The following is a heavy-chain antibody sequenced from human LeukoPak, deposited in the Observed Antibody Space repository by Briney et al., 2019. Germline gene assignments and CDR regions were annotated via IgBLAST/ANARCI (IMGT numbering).Heavy chain of an antibody. CDR2: INPRGGST. CDR1: GYTFSNYY. Sequence: ASVKGSCKASGYTFSNYYMHWVRQAPGQGLEWMGVINPRGGSTSYAQTFQGRVTMTRDTSTSTVYMELNSLRSEDTAVYYCARDRGSSGWYVDYWGQGTLVTVSS. J-gene: IGHJ4*02. V-gene: IGHV1-46*01. CDR3: ARDRGSSGWYVDY. D-gene: IGHD6-19*01.